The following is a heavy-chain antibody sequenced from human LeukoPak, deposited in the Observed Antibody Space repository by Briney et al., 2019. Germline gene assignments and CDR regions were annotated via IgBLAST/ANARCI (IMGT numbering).Heavy chain of an antibody. CDR1: GGSISSSSYN. Sequence: PSETLSLTCSVSGGSISSSSYNWGWIRQPQGKGRGWLGGFNYSESTHYNPSPKSRVTVSVDTSKNQFSLKLSSVTAADTAVYYCARQWAYDSSGYYDAFDIWGQGTMVTVSS. J-gene: IGHJ3*02. CDR3: ARQWAYDSSGYYDAFDI. CDR2: FNYSEST. V-gene: IGHV4-39*01. D-gene: IGHD3-22*01.